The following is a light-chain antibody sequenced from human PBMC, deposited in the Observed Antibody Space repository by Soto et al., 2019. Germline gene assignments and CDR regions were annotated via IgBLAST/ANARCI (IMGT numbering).Light chain of an antibody. CDR3: NSFRVSHLYV. Sequence: QSVLTQPASVSGSPGQTMTISCTGTSSDIGGYNAVSWYQHHPGKAPKLIIYEVTHRPSGVSDRFSASKSGNTAPLTISGLQAEDEADYYCNSFRVSHLYVFGTGTKVTVL. J-gene: IGLJ1*01. CDR2: EVT. CDR1: SSDIGGYNA. V-gene: IGLV2-14*01.